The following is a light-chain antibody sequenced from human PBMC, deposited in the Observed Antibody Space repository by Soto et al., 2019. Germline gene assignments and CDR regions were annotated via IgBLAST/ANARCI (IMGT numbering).Light chain of an antibody. Sequence: EIVLTQSPGTLSLSPGERATLSCRASQSVSSSYLAWYQQKPGQAPRLLIYRTSNRATGIPDRFSGSGSGTDFTLTISGLEPEDFAVYWCQQYDSSPRPFGQGTKVEIK. CDR2: RTS. J-gene: IGKJ1*01. CDR1: QSVSSSY. CDR3: QQYDSSPRP. V-gene: IGKV3-20*01.